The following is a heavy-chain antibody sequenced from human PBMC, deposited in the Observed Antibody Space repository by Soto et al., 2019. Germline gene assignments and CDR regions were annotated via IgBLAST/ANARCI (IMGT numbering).Heavy chain of an antibody. CDR3: ARAIKRWEVNYYFDY. J-gene: IGHJ4*02. Sequence: LLQSWAEVKEPGSSVRLSCQVSGSTFKNFAFSWVRQAPGQGPEWLGGIVVMSNAADYSQRFQDRVMITADTSTSTLYMELGSLTFDDTAVYYCARAIKRWEVNYYFDYWGQGTLVTVSS. V-gene: IGHV1-69*06. CDR1: GSTFKNFA. D-gene: IGHD1-26*01. CDR2: IVVMSNAA.